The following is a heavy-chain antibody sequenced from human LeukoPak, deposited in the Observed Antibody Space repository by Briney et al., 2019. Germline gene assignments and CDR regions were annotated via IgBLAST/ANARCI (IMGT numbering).Heavy chain of an antibody. CDR1: GFTFGDYA. J-gene: IGHJ6*03. Sequence: GGSLRLSCTASGFTFGDYAMSWFRQAPGKGLEWVGFIRSKAYGGTTEYAASVKGRFTISRDDSKSIAYLQMNSLKTEDTAVHYCTRDTLDPSYYYYYMDVWGKGTTVTVSS. CDR2: IRSKAYGGTT. V-gene: IGHV3-49*03. CDR3: TRDTLDPSYYYYYMDV.